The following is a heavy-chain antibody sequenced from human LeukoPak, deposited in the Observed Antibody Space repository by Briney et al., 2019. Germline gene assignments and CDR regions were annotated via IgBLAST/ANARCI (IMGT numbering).Heavy chain of an antibody. CDR2: ISSSSGTI. D-gene: IGHD3-22*01. V-gene: IGHV3-48*02. Sequence: GGSLRLSCAASGFRFDSYSMNWIRQAPGKGLEWVSYISSSSGTISYADSVKGRFTISRDNAKNSVYLQMNSLRDDDTGVYYCARDTASSGYFFGGQGTLVTVSS. CDR3: ARDTASSGYFF. J-gene: IGHJ4*02. CDR1: GFRFDSYS.